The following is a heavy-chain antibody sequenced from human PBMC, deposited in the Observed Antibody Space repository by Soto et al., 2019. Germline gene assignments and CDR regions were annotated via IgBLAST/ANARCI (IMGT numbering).Heavy chain of an antibody. CDR2: VYNSGST. CDR1: GGSISSNY. CDR3: ARYRREAVAGYTLDN. J-gene: IGHJ4*02. D-gene: IGHD6-13*01. Sequence: PSATLSITCTVSGGSISSNYWTWIRQPPGKGLEWIGYVYNSGSTNYNPSLKSRVTISEDTSKSQFSLKVNSMTAADTAVYYCARYRREAVAGYTLDNWGQGILVTVSS. V-gene: IGHV4-59*01.